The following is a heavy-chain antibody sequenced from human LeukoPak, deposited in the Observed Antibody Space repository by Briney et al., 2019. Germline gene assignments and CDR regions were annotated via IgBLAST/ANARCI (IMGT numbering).Heavy chain of an antibody. V-gene: IGHV1-69*04. CDR2: IIPILGIA. Sequence: SVKVSCKASGGTFTSYAISWVRQAPGQGLEWMGRIIPILGIANYAQKFQGRVTITPDKSTSTAYMELSSLRSEDTAVYYCAMMATVGAIGVGDYWGQGTLVTVSS. CDR3: AMMATVGAIGVGDY. D-gene: IGHD1-26*01. J-gene: IGHJ4*02. CDR1: GGTFTSYA.